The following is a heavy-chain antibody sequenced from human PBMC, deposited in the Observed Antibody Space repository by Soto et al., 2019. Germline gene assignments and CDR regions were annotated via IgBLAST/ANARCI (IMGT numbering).Heavy chain of an antibody. D-gene: IGHD2-21*01. J-gene: IGHJ5*01. CDR1: GDSVSSNSAA. V-gene: IGHV6-1*01. Sequence: SQTLSLTCAISGDSVSSNSAAWNWIRQSPSRGLEWLGRTYYRSKWYTDYAVSVKSRITINPDTSKNQFSQQLNSVTPEDTAVYYCARDTYYGFECYNWCDPWGQGTLVTVSS. CDR3: ARDTYYGFECYNWCDP. CDR2: TYYRSKWYT.